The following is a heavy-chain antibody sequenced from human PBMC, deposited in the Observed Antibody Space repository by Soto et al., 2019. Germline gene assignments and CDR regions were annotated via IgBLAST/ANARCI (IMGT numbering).Heavy chain of an antibody. CDR3: ARLGYNSNHSRYYYMDV. V-gene: IGHV4-34*01. D-gene: IGHD1-20*01. CDR1: GGSFSGYY. Sequence: QVQLQQWGAGLLKPSETLSLTCAVYGGSFSGYYWSWIRQPPGKGLEWIGEINHSGSTNYNPSLKSRVTIAVDTAKNQFSLKLSSVTAADTAVYYCARLGYNSNHSRYYYMDVWGKGTTVTVSS. CDR2: INHSGST. J-gene: IGHJ6*03.